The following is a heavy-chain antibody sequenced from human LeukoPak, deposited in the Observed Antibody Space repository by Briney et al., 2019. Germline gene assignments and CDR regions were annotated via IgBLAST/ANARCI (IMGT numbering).Heavy chain of an antibody. Sequence: PSETLSLTCAVYGGSFSGYYWSWIRQPPGKGLEWIGKINHSGSTNYNPSLKSRVTISVDTSKNQFSLKLSSVTAADTAVYYCARVMKRSVYYYDSSGYYYFDYWGQGTLVTVSS. V-gene: IGHV4-34*01. CDR3: ARVMKRSVYYYDSSGYYYFDY. D-gene: IGHD3-22*01. CDR1: GGSFSGYY. CDR2: INHSGST. J-gene: IGHJ4*02.